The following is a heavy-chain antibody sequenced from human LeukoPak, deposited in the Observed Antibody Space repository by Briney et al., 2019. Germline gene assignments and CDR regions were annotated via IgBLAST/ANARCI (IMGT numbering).Heavy chain of an antibody. CDR3: ASRRGIAAAGNWFDP. D-gene: IGHD6-13*01. Sequence: GGSLRLSCAASGFTFSSYSMNWVRQAPGKGLEWVSYISSSSSTIYYADSVKGRFTISRDNAKNSLYLQMNSLRAEDTAVYYCASRRGIAAAGNWFDPWGQGTLVTVSS. CDR1: GFTFSSYS. CDR2: ISSSSSTI. V-gene: IGHV3-48*01. J-gene: IGHJ5*02.